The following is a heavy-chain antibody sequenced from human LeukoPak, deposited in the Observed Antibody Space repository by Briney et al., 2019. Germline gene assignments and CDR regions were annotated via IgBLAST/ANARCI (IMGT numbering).Heavy chain of an antibody. CDR2: ISGSNSYI. J-gene: IGHJ4*02. CDR1: GFTFNSYS. V-gene: IGHV3-21*01. CDR3: ARVSPNTVTTLQYFDY. Sequence: PGGSLRLSCAASGFTFNSYSMNWVRQAPGKGLEWVSSISGSNSYIYYADSMKGRFTISRDNAKNSLYLQMNSLRAEDTAVYYCARVSPNTVTTLQYFDYWGQGTLVTVSS. D-gene: IGHD4-17*01.